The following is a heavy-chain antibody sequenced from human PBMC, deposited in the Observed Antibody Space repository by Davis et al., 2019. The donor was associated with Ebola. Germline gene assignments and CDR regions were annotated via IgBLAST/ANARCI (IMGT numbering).Heavy chain of an antibody. Sequence: SVNVSCKASGYTFTGYYMHWVRQAPGQGLEWMGWINPNSGGTNYAQKFQGRVTMTRDTSISTAYMEVSRLRSDDTAVYYCATPVVSGSYYHYFDYWGQGTLVTVSS. V-gene: IGHV1-2*02. CDR3: ATPVVSGSYYHYFDY. D-gene: IGHD1-26*01. CDR1: GYTFTGYY. J-gene: IGHJ4*02. CDR2: INPNSGGT.